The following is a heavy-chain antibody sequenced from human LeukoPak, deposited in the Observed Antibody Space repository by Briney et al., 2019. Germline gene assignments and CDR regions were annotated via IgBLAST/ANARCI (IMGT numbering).Heavy chain of an antibody. J-gene: IGHJ2*01. CDR3: ARGYSGYDRTYWYFDL. V-gene: IGHV1-69*01. CDR2: IIPLFGTI. D-gene: IGHD5-12*01. Sequence: SVKVSCRASGGTFSSYAISWVRQAPGQGLEWMGGIIPLFGTIRFAQKFQGRVTITADESTSTAYMELGSLRSEDTAVYYCARGYSGYDRTYWYFDLWGRGTLVTVSP. CDR1: GGTFSSYA.